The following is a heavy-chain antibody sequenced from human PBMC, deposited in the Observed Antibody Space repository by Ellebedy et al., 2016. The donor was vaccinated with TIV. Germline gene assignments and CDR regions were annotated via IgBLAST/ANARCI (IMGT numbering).Heavy chain of an antibody. CDR2: IHHSGST. J-gene: IGHJ6*02. D-gene: IGHD2/OR15-2a*01. V-gene: IGHV4-59*01. CDR3: AREIRWYGELNTFYSAGMDD. Sequence: SETLSLXCTVSGASISTYYWGWIRQSPGKGLEWIGYIHHSGSTSYSPSLDSRVLISIDTSKNQFSLKLSSVTAADTATYYCAREIRWYGELNTFYSAGMDDWGQGTTVVVSS. CDR1: GASISTYY.